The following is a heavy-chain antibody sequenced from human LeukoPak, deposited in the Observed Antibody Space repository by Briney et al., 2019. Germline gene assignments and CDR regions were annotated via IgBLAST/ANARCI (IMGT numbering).Heavy chain of an antibody. V-gene: IGHV1-3*01. Sequence: ASVKVSCKASGYTFTSYAMHWVRQAPGQRLEWMGWINAGNGNTKYSQKFQGRVTMTRNTSISTAYMELSSLRSEDTAVYYCAGVRAFYGSGSYYPLGYWGQGTLVTVSS. CDR2: INAGNGNT. CDR1: GYTFTSYA. J-gene: IGHJ4*02. D-gene: IGHD3-10*01. CDR3: AGVRAFYGSGSYYPLGY.